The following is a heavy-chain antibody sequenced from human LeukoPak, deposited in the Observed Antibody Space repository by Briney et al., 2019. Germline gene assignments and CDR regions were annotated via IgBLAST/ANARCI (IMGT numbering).Heavy chain of an antibody. CDR3: ASDGSSYGFDY. V-gene: IGHV3-7*05. J-gene: IGHJ4*02. Sequence: GGSLRLSCAASGFTSSSSWMSWGRHAPGKGLERVANIKEDGSEIYSVDSVKGRFTFSRDNAKNTLYLQMNSLRAEDTVVYYCASDGSSYGFDYWGQGTLVTVSS. CDR2: IKEDGSEI. CDR1: GFTSSSSW. D-gene: IGHD5-18*01.